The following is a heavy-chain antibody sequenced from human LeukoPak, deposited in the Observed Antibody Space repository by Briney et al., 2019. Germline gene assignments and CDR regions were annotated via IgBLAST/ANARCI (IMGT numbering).Heavy chain of an antibody. Sequence: GGSLRLSWAASGFTFSSYAMSWVSQAPGKGLEWVSAISGSGGSTYYADSVKGRFTISRDNSKNTLYLQMNSLRAEDTAVYYCAKAQPFFGESPDDYFDYWGQGTLVTVSS. CDR2: ISGSGGST. CDR3: AKAQPFFGESPDDYFDY. D-gene: IGHD3-10*01. V-gene: IGHV3-23*01. CDR1: GFTFSSYA. J-gene: IGHJ4*02.